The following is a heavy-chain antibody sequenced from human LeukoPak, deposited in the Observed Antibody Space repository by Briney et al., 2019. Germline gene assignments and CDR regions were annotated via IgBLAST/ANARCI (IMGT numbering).Heavy chain of an antibody. CDR2: ISSSSSTI. CDR1: GFTFSSYS. D-gene: IGHD3-22*01. Sequence: GGSLRLSCAASGFTFSSYSMNWVRQAPVKGLEWVSYISSSSSTIYYADSVKGRFTISRDNAKNSLYLQMNSLRAEDTAVYYCARDGDSSGYYYWFDPWGQGTLVTVSS. CDR3: ARDGDSSGYYYWFDP. V-gene: IGHV3-48*01. J-gene: IGHJ5*02.